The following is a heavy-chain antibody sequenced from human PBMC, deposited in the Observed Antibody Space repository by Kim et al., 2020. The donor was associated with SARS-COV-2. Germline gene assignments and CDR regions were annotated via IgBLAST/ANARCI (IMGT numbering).Heavy chain of an antibody. CDR2: IYTSGST. CDR1: GGSISSYY. CDR3: ARDVWNSSSWYWEWGWFDP. Sequence: SETLSLTCTVSGGSISSYYWSWIRQPAGKGLEWIGRIYTSGSTNYNPSLKSRVTMSVDTSKNQFSLKLSSVTAADTAVYYCARDVWNSSSWYWEWGWFDPWGQGTLVTVSS. J-gene: IGHJ5*02. D-gene: IGHD6-13*01. V-gene: IGHV4-4*07.